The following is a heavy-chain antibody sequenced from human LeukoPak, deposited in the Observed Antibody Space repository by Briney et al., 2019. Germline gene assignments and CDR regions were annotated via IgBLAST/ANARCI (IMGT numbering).Heavy chain of an antibody. J-gene: IGHJ6*03. CDR2: ISAYNGNT. CDR1: GYTFTGYY. D-gene: IGHD5-12*01. Sequence: ASVKVSCKASGYTFTGYYMHWVRQAPGQGLEWMGWISAYNGNTNYAQKLQGRVTMTTDTSTSTAYMELRSLRSDDTAVYYCASGFLGGYENESYYYYYMDVWGKGTTVTISS. V-gene: IGHV1-18*04. CDR3: ASGFLGGYENESYYYYYMDV.